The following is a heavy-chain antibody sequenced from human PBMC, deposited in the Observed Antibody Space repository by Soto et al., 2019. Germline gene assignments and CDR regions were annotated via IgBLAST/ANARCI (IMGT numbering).Heavy chain of an antibody. D-gene: IGHD6-13*01. CDR3: ARARVSSWYGEAFDI. V-gene: IGHV6-1*01. J-gene: IGHJ3*02. CDR1: GDSVSSNSAA. CDR2: TYYRSKWYN. Sequence: QSQTLSLPCAISGDSVSSNSAAWNWIRQSPSRGLEWLGRTYYRSKWYNDYAVSVKSRININPDTSKNQFSLQLNSVTPEDTAVYYCARARVSSWYGEAFDIWGQGTMVTVSS.